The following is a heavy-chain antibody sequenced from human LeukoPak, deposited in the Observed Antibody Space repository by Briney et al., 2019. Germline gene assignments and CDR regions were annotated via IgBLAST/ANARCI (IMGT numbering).Heavy chain of an antibody. J-gene: IGHJ4*02. D-gene: IGHD6-13*01. Sequence: GASVKVSCTASGYTFTGYYMHWVRQAPGQGLEWMGWINPNSGGTNYAQKFQGRVTMTRDTSISTAYMELSRLRSDDTAVYYCARAGPVGIAAAGTDYWGQGTLVTVSS. CDR2: INPNSGGT. CDR3: ARAGPVGIAAAGTDY. CDR1: GYTFTGYY. V-gene: IGHV1-2*02.